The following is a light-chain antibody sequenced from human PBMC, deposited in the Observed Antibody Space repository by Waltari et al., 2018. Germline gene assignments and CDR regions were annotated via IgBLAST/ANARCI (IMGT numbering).Light chain of an antibody. V-gene: IGLV3-19*01. J-gene: IGLJ2*01. CDR2: GQD. CDR3: SSRDSSDYHLL. CDR1: SLRRYS. Sequence: SSELTQDPTVSVALGQTVRITCQGDSLRRYSASWYQQRPGQAPVLVFYGQDNRPSGIPDRFSGSSSGNTASLTITGAQAEDAADYFCSSRDSSDYHLLFGGGTKLAVL.